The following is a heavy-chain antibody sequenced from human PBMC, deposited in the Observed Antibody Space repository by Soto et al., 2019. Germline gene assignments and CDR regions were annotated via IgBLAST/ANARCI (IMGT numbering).Heavy chain of an antibody. V-gene: IGHV5-51*01. CDR3: ARHFSAGGADKVPAAHVAYYYGMDV. CDR1: GGRIVSYC. CDR2: IYPGDSDT. Sequence: SLQRSWEGCGGRIVSYCSGWMIQKKGKGLEWMGIIYPGDSDTRYSPSFQGQVTISADKSISTAYLQWSSLKASDTAMYYCARHFSAGGADKVPAAHVAYYYGMDVWGQGTTVTVSS. D-gene: IGHD2-2*01. J-gene: IGHJ6*02.